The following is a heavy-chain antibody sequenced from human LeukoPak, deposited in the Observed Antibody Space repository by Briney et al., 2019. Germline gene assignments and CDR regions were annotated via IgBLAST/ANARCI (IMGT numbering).Heavy chain of an antibody. D-gene: IGHD6-19*01. CDR3: ARGGGGWYEDYYYGMDV. J-gene: IGHJ6*02. V-gene: IGHV4-34*01. Sequence: SETLSLTCAVYGGSFSGYYWSWIRQPPGKGLEWIGEINHSGSTNYNPSLKSRVTISVDKSKNQFSLKLSSVTAADTAVYYCARGGGGWYEDYYYGMDVWGQGTTVTVSS. CDR2: INHSGST. CDR1: GGSFSGYY.